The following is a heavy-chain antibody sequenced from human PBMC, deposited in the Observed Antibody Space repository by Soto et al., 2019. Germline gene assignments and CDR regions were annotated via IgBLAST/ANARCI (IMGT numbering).Heavy chain of an antibody. CDR1: GFTFSSYW. D-gene: IGHD4-17*01. Sequence: QTGGSLRLSCAASGFTFSSYWINWVRQAPGKGLEWVANIKQGGSEKYYVDSVKGRFTISRDSAENSVYLQMHSLRAEDTAVYYCAASPDYGPQFDFWGQGSLVTVSS. CDR2: IKQGGSEK. V-gene: IGHV3-7*01. J-gene: IGHJ4*02. CDR3: AASPDYGPQFDF.